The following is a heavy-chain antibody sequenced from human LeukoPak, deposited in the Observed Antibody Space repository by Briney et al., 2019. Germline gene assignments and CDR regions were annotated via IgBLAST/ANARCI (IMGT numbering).Heavy chain of an antibody. Sequence: ASVEVSCKASGYTFTTYDINWVRQATGQGLEWMGWMNPNCGDTGYAQKFQGRVTMTRDTSIGTAYLELSSLRSDDTAVYYCARAYSGSYYGYYFDYWGQGTLVT. J-gene: IGHJ4*02. CDR3: ARAYSGSYYGYYFDY. CDR1: GYTFTTYD. V-gene: IGHV1-8*01. CDR2: MNPNCGDT. D-gene: IGHD1-26*01.